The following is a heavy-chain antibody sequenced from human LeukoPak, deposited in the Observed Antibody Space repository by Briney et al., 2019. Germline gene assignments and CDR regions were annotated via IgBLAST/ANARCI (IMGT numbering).Heavy chain of an antibody. CDR1: GYTFSSYY. V-gene: IGHV1-46*01. D-gene: IGHD3-16*02. CDR3: ARDKKSEIGGAIAGHYMDV. Sequence: ASVKVSCKASGYTFSSYYMHWVRQAPGQGLEWIGIIKPGDSVTSYSQKFKGRVTMTRDMSTTTVYMEMTSLGSEDTAVYYCARDKKSEIGGAIAGHYMDVWGKGTTVTVSS. CDR2: IKPGDSVT. J-gene: IGHJ6*03.